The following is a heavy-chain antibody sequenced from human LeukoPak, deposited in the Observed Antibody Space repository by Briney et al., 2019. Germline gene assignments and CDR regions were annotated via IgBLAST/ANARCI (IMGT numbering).Heavy chain of an antibody. V-gene: IGHV1-3*04. J-gene: IGHJ5*01. CDR3: ARPGASSPGNWFAS. D-gene: IGHD6-13*01. Sequence: GASVKVSCKDSGYTFTNHAMHWVRQAPGQGLEWMGWIDTANGNTKYLQKFQGRVTITRDTSARIVYMELSSLRFEDTAVYYCARPGASSPGNWFASWGQGTLVTVSS. CDR1: GYTFTNHA. CDR2: IDTANGNT.